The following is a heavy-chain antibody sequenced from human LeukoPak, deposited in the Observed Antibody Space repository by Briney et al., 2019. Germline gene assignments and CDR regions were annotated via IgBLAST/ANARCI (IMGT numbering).Heavy chain of an antibody. Sequence: ASVKVSCKASGYTFTGYYMHWVQQAPGQGLEWMGRINPNSGGTNYAQKFQGRVTMTRDTSISTAYMELSRLRSDDTAVYYCARDWYYYDSSGYYYVDWFDPWGQGTLVTVSS. D-gene: IGHD3-22*01. V-gene: IGHV1-2*06. CDR1: GYTFTGYY. CDR3: ARDWYYYDSSGYYYVDWFDP. J-gene: IGHJ5*02. CDR2: INPNSGGT.